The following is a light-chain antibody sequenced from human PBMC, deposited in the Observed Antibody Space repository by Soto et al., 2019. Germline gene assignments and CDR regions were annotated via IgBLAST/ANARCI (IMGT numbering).Light chain of an antibody. Sequence: IVLTQSPGTLSLSPGERATLSCRASQSVSSSYLAWYQQKPGRTPRLLIYGASSRATGIPDRFSGSGSGTDFTLTISRLEPEDFAVYYCQQYGNAPHTFGQGTKVEIK. J-gene: IGKJ1*01. CDR2: GAS. CDR1: QSVSSSY. CDR3: QQYGNAPHT. V-gene: IGKV3-20*01.